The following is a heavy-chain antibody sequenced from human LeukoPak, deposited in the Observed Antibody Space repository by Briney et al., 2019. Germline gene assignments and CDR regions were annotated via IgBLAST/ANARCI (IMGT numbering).Heavy chain of an antibody. CDR1: GYTFTSYG. D-gene: IGHD3-3*01. CDR3: ARDRSPDFWSRYYRDAFDI. Sequence: GASVKVSCKASGYTFTSYGISWVRQAPGQGLEWMGWISVYNGNTNYAQKLQGRVTMTTDTSTSTAYMELRSLRSDDTAVYYCARDRSPDFWSRYYRDAFDIWGQGTMVTVSS. CDR2: ISVYNGNT. V-gene: IGHV1-18*01. J-gene: IGHJ3*02.